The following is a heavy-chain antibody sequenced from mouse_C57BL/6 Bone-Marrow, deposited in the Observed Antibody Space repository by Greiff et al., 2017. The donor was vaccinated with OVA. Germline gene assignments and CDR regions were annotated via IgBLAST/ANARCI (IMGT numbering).Heavy chain of an antibody. CDR2: IWGVGST. D-gene: IGHD1-1*02. CDR1: GFSLTSYG. V-gene: IGHV2-6*01. J-gene: IGHJ3*01. CDR3: ASEERGGLTWFAY. Sequence: VKLVESGPGLVAPSQSLSLTCTVSGFSLTSYGVDWVRQSPGKGLEWLGVIWGVGSTNYNSALISSLRISKDNSKSQVFLKMNNLQTVDTAMYDVASEERGGLTWFAYWGQGTLVTVSA.